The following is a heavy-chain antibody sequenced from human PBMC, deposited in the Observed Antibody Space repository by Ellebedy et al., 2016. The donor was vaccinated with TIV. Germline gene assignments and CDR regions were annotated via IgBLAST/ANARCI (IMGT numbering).Heavy chain of an antibody. V-gene: IGHV3-20*03. J-gene: IGHJ4*02. CDR1: GFTFADYG. CDR3: ARVGCSNTSCSL. Sequence: GGSLRLSXAASGFTFADYGMSWVRQAPGKGLEWVSGINWNGGSTGYADSVKGRFTISRDNAKNSLYLQMNSLRAEDTALYYCARVGCSNTSCSLWGQGTLVTVSS. D-gene: IGHD2-2*01. CDR2: INWNGGST.